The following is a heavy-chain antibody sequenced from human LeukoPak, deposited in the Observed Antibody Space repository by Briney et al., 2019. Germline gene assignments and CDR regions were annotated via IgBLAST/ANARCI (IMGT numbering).Heavy chain of an antibody. CDR3: ARGRHEDAFDI. J-gene: IGHJ3*02. V-gene: IGHV1-8*01. Sequence: ASVKVSCKASGYTFTSYDINWVRQAPGQGLEWMGWMNPNSSNTGYAQKFQGRVTMTRNTSISTAYMELSSLRSEDTAVYYCARGRHEDAFDIWGQGTMVTVSS. CDR1: GYTFTSYD. CDR2: MNPNSSNT.